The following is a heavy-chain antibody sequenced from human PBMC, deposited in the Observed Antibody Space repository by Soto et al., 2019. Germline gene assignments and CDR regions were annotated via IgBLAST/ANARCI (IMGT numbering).Heavy chain of an antibody. J-gene: IGHJ3*01. CDR3: VKDRMSHNSVWDPFDV. D-gene: IGHD2-15*01. CDR2: FGGGYDET. CDR1: GFIFSNYA. Sequence: GGSLRLSCEASGFIFSNYAMSWVRQAPGKGLEWVSSFGGGYDETYFADSVKGRFTMSRDNSKNTLSLQMNSLRVEDTAIYYCVKDRMSHNSVWDPFDVWGQGTMV. V-gene: IGHV3-23*01.